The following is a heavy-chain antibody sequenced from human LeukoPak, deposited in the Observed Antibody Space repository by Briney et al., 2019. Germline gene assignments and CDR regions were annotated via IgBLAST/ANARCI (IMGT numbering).Heavy chain of an antibody. CDR1: GFTFDDYA. D-gene: IGHD3-16*01. CDR3: AKDNGRGGNFDY. Sequence: GGSLRLSCTASGFTFDDYAMHWVRQAPEKGLEWVSGISWNSGSIGYADSVKGRFTISRDNPKNSLYLQMNSLRAEDTALYYCAKDNGRGGNFDYWGQGTLVTVSS. J-gene: IGHJ4*02. V-gene: IGHV3-9*01. CDR2: ISWNSGSI.